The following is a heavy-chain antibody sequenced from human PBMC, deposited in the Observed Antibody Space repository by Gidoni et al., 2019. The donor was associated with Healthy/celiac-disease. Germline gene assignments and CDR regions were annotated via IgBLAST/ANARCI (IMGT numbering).Heavy chain of an antibody. CDR2: IYYSGST. J-gene: IGHJ3*02. Sequence: QVLLQESGPGLVTPTATLSLTCTVSGGYISSYSWRWIRQPPGKGLEWIGYIYYSGSTNYNPSLKSRVTISVDTSKNQFSLKLSSVTAADTAVYYCARGPAAVTKDAFDIWGQGTMVTVSS. CDR3: ARGPAAVTKDAFDI. CDR1: GGYISSYS. D-gene: IGHD6-13*01. V-gene: IGHV4-59*01.